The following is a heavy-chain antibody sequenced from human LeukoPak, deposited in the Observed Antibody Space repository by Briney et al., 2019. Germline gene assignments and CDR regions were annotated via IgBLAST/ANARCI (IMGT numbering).Heavy chain of an antibody. V-gene: IGHV1-2*02. CDR1: GYTFTGYY. Sequence: ASVKVSCKASGYTFTGYYMHWVRQAPGQGLEWMGWINPNSGGTNYAQKFQGRVTMTRDTSISTAYMELSRLRSDDTAVYYCARDSGGYSSSSFDYWGQGTLVTVSS. J-gene: IGHJ4*02. CDR3: ARDSGGYSSSSFDY. D-gene: IGHD6-6*01. CDR2: INPNSGGT.